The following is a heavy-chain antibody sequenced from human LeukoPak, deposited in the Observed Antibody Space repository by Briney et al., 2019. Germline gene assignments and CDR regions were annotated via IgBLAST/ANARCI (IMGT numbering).Heavy chain of an antibody. CDR3: ARTLYYGDFADDAFDI. V-gene: IGHV4-4*07. J-gene: IGHJ3*02. CDR2: IYTTGST. D-gene: IGHD4-17*01. CDR1: GGSISSYY. Sequence: SETLSLTCTASGGSISSYYWNWIRQPPRKGLEWIGRIYTTGSTNYNPSPKSRVTMSVDTSKSQFSLKLSSVTAADTAMYYCARTLYYGDFADDAFDIWGQGTMVTVSS.